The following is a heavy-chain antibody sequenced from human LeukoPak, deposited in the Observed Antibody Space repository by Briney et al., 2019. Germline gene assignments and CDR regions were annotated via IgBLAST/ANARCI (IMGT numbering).Heavy chain of an antibody. Sequence: GASVKVSCKASGGTFSSYAISWVRQAPGQGLEWMGGIIPIFGTAHYAQKFQGRVTITADESTNTTYMELRSLRSEDTAVYYCAREDDGSGADFDYWGQGTLVTVSS. CDR3: AREDDGSGADFDY. CDR1: GGTFSSYA. CDR2: IIPIFGTA. V-gene: IGHV1-69*13. J-gene: IGHJ4*02. D-gene: IGHD6-19*01.